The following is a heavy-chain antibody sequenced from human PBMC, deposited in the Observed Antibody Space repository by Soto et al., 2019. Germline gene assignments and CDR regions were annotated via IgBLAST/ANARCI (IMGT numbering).Heavy chain of an antibody. J-gene: IGHJ6*02. CDR1: GGSISSGDYY. CDR2: IYYSGST. CDR3: ARDVPPGRGSPNFYYYGMDV. Sequence: SETLSLTCTVSGGSISSGDYYWSWIRQHPGKGLEWIGYIYYSGSTYYNPSLKSQVTISVDTSKNQFSLKLSSVTAADTAVYYCARDVPPGRGSPNFYYYGMDVWGQGATVTVSS. D-gene: IGHD3-10*01. V-gene: IGHV4-31*01.